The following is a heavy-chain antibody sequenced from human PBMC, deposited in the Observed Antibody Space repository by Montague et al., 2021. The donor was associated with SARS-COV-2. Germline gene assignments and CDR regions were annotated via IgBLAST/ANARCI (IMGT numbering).Heavy chain of an antibody. V-gene: IGHV4-4*09. CDR2: IYHSGTT. CDR1: GGSIRRSY. J-gene: IGHJ6*02. D-gene: IGHD3-10*01. Sequence: SETLSLTCSVSGGSIRRSYWTWIRQAPEKGLEWIGYIYHSGTTKYNPALQSRATISVDTAKNQFSLNLTSVTAADTAVYYCARVSSTALRGVIKTSGYYALDVWGHGTTVRVS. CDR3: ARVSSTALRGVIKTSGYYALDV.